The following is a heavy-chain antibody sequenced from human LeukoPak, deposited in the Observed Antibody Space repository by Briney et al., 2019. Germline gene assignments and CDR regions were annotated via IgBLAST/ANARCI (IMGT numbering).Heavy chain of an antibody. D-gene: IGHD2-2*01. CDR1: GFTFNRYW. Sequence: GGSLRLSCAASGFTFNRYWMSWVRQAPGKGLEWVANIKQDGSEKYYVDSVKGRFTISRDNAKNSLYLQMNSLRAEDTAVYYCARESAEFGLGYQLDPWGQGTLVSVSS. J-gene: IGHJ5*02. CDR3: ARESAEFGLGYQLDP. V-gene: IGHV3-7*03. CDR2: IKQDGSEK.